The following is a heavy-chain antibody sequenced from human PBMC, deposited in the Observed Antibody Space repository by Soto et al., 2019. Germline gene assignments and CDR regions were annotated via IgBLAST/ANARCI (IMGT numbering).Heavy chain of an antibody. V-gene: IGHV3-23*01. J-gene: IGHJ4*02. CDR2: VSGNGNSA. CDR1: GFTFSTYA. D-gene: IGHD3-22*01. CDR3: AKDAYYYDSSGYPLDY. Sequence: GGSLRLSCAASGFTFSTYAMLWVRQSPGRGLEWVSSVSGNGNSAHYADSVKGRFTISRDNSKNTLYLQMNSLRAEDTAVYYCAKDAYYYDSSGYPLDYWGQGTLVTVSS.